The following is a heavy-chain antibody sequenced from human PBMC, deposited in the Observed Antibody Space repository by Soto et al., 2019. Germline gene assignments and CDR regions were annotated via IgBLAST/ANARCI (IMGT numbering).Heavy chain of an antibody. CDR1: GYTFTSYG. V-gene: IGHV1-18*01. D-gene: IGHD3-9*01. Sequence: ASVKVSCKASGYTFTSYGISWVRQAPGQGLEWMGWISAYNGNTNYAQKHQGRVTMTTDTSTSTAYMEMRSLRSDDTAVYYCARDCLLLRYFDWSPEAYYYYYCGMDVWGQGTTVTVSS. CDR3: ARDCLLLRYFDWSPEAYYYYYCGMDV. J-gene: IGHJ6*02. CDR2: ISAYNGNT.